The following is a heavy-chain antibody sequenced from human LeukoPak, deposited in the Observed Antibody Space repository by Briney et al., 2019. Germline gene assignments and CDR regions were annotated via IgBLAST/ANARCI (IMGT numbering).Heavy chain of an antibody. D-gene: IGHD2-2*01. CDR1: GGTFSSYA. CDR3: ARENCSSTSGACYFDY. J-gene: IGHJ4*02. CDR2: IIPIFGTA. Sequence: SVKVSCKASGGTFSSYAISWVRQAPGQGLEWMGGIIPIFGTANYAQKFQGRVTITADESTSTAYMELSSLRSEDTAVYYCARENCSSTSGACYFDYWGQGTLVTVSS. V-gene: IGHV1-69*13.